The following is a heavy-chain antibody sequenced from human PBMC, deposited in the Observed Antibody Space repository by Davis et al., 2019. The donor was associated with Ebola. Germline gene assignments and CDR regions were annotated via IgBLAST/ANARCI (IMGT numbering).Heavy chain of an antibody. CDR3: ASSRDCGGDCSPQYFDL. CDR1: GFTFSSYA. CDR2: ISGSGGST. J-gene: IGHJ2*01. D-gene: IGHD2-21*02. Sequence: GESLKISCAASGFTFSSYAMSWVRQAPGKGLEWVSAISGSGGSTYYADSVKGRFTISRDNSKNTLYLQMNSLRAEDTAVYYCASSRDCGGDCSPQYFDLWGRGTLVTVSS. V-gene: IGHV3-23*01.